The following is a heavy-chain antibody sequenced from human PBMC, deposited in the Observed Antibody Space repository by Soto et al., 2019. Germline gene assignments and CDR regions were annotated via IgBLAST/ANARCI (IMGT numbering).Heavy chain of an antibody. CDR3: VRGPEELVYYNSIDV. CDR1: GFTFSDYY. Sequence: GGSLRLSCEASGFTFSDYYMSWIRQVPGKGLEWVSYISIGGTPIYYADSVKGRFTVSRDNAQNSLYLHMTSLTAEDTALYYCVRGPEELVYYNSIDVWGQGTTVTVSS. CDR2: ISIGGTPI. V-gene: IGHV3-11*01. J-gene: IGHJ6*02. D-gene: IGHD3-10*01.